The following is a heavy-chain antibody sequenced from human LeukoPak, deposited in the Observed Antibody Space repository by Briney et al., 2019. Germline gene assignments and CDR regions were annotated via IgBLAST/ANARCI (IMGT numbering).Heavy chain of an antibody. D-gene: IGHD6-19*01. J-gene: IGHJ4*02. CDR3: ARHSGSGWQALGF. CDR1: GYTFSNYG. V-gene: IGHV1-18*04. Sequence: ASVKVSCKASGYTFSNYGISWVRQAPGLGLEWMGWTSYNGNTNYAQKFQDRVTMTTDTSTTTAYMELRSLESDDTAVYYCARHSGSGWQALGFWGQGTPVTVSS. CDR2: TSYNGNT.